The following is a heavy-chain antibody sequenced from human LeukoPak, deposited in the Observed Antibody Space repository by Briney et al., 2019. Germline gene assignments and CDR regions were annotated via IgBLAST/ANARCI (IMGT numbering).Heavy chain of an antibody. CDR2: INPNSGGT. J-gene: IGHJ4*02. Sequence: ASVKVSCKASGYTFTGYYMHWVRQAPGQGLEWMGWINPNSGGTNYAQKFQGRVTMTRDTSISTAYMELSRLRSDDTAVYYCAASRSGWYGGGSFDYWGQGTLVTVSS. V-gene: IGHV1-2*02. D-gene: IGHD6-19*01. CDR1: GYTFTGYY. CDR3: AASRSGWYGGGSFDY.